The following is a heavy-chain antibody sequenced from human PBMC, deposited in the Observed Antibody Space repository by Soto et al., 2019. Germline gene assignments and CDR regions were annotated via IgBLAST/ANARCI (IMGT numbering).Heavy chain of an antibody. CDR3: ARGLRYCSSTSCYTRPRWYYGMDV. CDR2: INHSGST. D-gene: IGHD2-2*02. J-gene: IGHJ6*02. Sequence: PSETLSLTCAVYGGSFSGYYWSWIRQPPGKGLEWIGEINHSGSTNYNPSLKSRVTISVDTSKNQFSLKLSSVTAADTAVYYCARGLRYCSSTSCYTRPRWYYGMDVWGQGTTVTVSS. CDR1: GGSFSGYY. V-gene: IGHV4-34*01.